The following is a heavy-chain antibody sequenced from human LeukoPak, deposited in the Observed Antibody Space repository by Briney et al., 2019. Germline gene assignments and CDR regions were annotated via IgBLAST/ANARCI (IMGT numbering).Heavy chain of an antibody. V-gene: IGHV3-23*01. CDR3: VQEGPRGLASDI. CDR2: SGSGGGT. CDR1: GFTFSSYS. Sequence: PGGSLRLSCAASGFTFSSYSMNWVRQAPGKGPEWVSGSGSGGGTYYADSVKGRFAISRDNSKNTLYLQMNSLRAEDTAVYYCVQEGPRGLASDIWGQGTKVTVSS. J-gene: IGHJ3*02.